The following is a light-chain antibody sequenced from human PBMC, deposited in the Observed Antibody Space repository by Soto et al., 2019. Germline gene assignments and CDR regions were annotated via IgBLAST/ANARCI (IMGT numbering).Light chain of an antibody. CDR1: QSISSSY. V-gene: IGKV3-20*01. CDR3: QQYSSTFWT. CDR2: GAS. J-gene: IGKJ1*01. Sequence: EIVLTQSPGTLSLSPGERTTLSCRASQSISSSYLAWYQQKPGQAPRLLVYGASSRATGIPDRFSGIGSGTDFTLTISRLEPEDFALYYCQQYSSTFWTLGQGTKVDIK.